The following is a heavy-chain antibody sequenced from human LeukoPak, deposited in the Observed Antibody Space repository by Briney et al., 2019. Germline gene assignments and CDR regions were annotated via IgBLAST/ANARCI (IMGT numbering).Heavy chain of an antibody. J-gene: IGHJ4*02. Sequence: QPGGSLRLSCAASGFTFSSYAMSWVRQAPGKGLEWVSYISTSSSAKYYADSVKGRFTISRDNAKNSLYLQMNSLRDEDTAVYYCARNRASSGAGLIDYWGQGTLVTVSS. CDR3: ARNRASSGAGLIDY. D-gene: IGHD6-19*01. CDR2: ISTSSSAK. V-gene: IGHV3-48*02. CDR1: GFTFSSYA.